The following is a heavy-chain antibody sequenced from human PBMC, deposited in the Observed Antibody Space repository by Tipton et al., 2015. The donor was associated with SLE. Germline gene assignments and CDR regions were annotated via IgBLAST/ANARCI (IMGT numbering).Heavy chain of an antibody. CDR3: ARVLDYYYYGMDV. CDR2: ISYDGSNK. Sequence: SLRLSCAASGFTFSIYAMHWVRQAPGKGLEWVAIISYDGSNKYYADSVKGRFTISRDNSKNTLYLQMNSLRAEDTAVYYCARVLDYYYYGMDVWGQGTTVTVSS. V-gene: IGHV3-30*04. CDR1: GFTFSIYA. J-gene: IGHJ6*02.